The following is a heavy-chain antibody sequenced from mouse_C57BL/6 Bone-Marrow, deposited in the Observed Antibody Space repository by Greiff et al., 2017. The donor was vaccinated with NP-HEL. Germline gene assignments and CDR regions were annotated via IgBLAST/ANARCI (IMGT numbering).Heavy chain of an antibody. CDR3: ARHYSNYVDY. Sequence: EVQLQQSGPGLVKPSQSLSLTCSVTGYSITSGYYWNWIRQFPGNKLEWMGYISYDGSNNYNPSLKNRISITRDTSKNQFFLKLNSVTTEDTATYYCARHYSNYVDYWGQGTTLTVSS. V-gene: IGHV3-6*01. D-gene: IGHD2-5*01. J-gene: IGHJ2*01. CDR1: GYSITSGYY. CDR2: ISYDGSN.